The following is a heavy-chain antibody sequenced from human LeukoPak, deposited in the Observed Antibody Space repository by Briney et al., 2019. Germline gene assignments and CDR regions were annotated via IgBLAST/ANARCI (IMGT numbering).Heavy chain of an antibody. V-gene: IGHV3-43D*03. J-gene: IGHJ3*02. D-gene: IGHD3-22*01. CDR3: ARRDTYYYDSGGYSFDAFDI. Sequence: GGSLRLSCAASGFTFDDYAMHWVRQAPGKGLQWVSLISWDGGNTYYADSVKGRFTISRDNSKNSLYLQMNSLRAEDTAVYYCARRDTYYYDSGGYSFDAFDIWGQGTMVTVSS. CDR2: ISWDGGNT. CDR1: GFTFDDYA.